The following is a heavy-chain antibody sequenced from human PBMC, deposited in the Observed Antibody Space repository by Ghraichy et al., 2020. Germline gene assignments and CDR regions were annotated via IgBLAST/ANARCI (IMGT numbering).Heavy chain of an antibody. Sequence: GGSLRLSCAASGFTFSSYWMSWVRQAPGKGLEWVANIKQDGSEKYYVDSVKGRFTISRDNAKNSLYLQMNSLRAEDTAVYYCARAAVSGPPTSGLDYWGQGTLVTVSS. V-gene: IGHV3-7*03. CDR2: IKQDGSEK. J-gene: IGHJ4*02. CDR3: ARAAVSGPPTSGLDY. D-gene: IGHD6-25*01. CDR1: GFTFSSYW.